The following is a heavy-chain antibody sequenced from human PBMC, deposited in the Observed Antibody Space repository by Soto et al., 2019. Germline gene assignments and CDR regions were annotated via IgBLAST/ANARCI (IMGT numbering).Heavy chain of an antibody. D-gene: IGHD2-15*01. J-gene: IGHJ5*02. Sequence: QITLKESGPTLVKPTQTLTLTCTFSGFSLSTSGVGVGWIRQPPGKALEWLALIYWDDDKRYSPSLKSRLTITKDTSKNRVVLTMTNMDPVDTATYYCAQYCSGGSWSFGFDPWGQGTLVTVSS. CDR2: IYWDDDK. CDR3: AQYCSGGSWSFGFDP. CDR1: GFSLSTSGVG. V-gene: IGHV2-5*02.